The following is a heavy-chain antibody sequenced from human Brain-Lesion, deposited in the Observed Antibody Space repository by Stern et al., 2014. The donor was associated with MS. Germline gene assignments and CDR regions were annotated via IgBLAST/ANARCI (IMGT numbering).Heavy chain of an antibody. CDR2: IHASGST. CDR3: ATTRWDLFTWNWFDP. D-gene: IGHD1-26*01. CDR1: GGSISSSGYY. Sequence: VQLVESGPGLVKPSQTLSLTCTVSGGSISSSGYYWSWIRQPADKGLEWIGRIHASGSTYYNPSLKSRVTKSMATAQNQFSLQLPSVTAADTAVYYCATTRWDLFTWNWFDPWGQGTLVTVSS. J-gene: IGHJ5*02. V-gene: IGHV4-61*02.